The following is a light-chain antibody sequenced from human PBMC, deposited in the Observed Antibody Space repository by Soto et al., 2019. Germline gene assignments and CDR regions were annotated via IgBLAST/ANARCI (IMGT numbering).Light chain of an antibody. CDR2: DVS. CDR1: QSISSW. Sequence: DIQMTQSPSTLSASVGDRVTITCRASQSISSWLAWYQQKPGKAPKLLIYDVSNLETGVPSRFSGGGSGTHFTFTISSLQPEDIATYYCQQYNNLFTFGPGTKVDIK. CDR3: QQYNNLFT. J-gene: IGKJ3*01. V-gene: IGKV1-5*01.